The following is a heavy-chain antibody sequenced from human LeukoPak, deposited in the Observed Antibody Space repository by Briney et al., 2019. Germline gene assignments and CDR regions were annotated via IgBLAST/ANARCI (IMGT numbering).Heavy chain of an antibody. Sequence: GGSLRLSCAASGFTFSSYEINWVRQAPGKGLEWVSYISSSGSTIYYADSVKGRFTISRDNANNSLYLQMNSLRAEDRAVYYCARATLSGSYLDYFDYWGQGTLVTVSS. J-gene: IGHJ4*02. CDR1: GFTFSSYE. V-gene: IGHV3-48*03. CDR2: ISSSGSTI. CDR3: ARATLSGSYLDYFDY. D-gene: IGHD1-26*01.